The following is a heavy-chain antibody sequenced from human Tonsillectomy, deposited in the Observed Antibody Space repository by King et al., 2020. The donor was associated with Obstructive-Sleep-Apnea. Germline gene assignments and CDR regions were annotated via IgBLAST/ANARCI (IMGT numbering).Heavy chain of an antibody. Sequence: VQLQESGPGLVKPSETLSLTCNVSGGSISNYYWSWIRQPPGKGLEWIGYIHYSGSTNYYPSLKSRVTISIDTSKTQFSLKRSSVTAADTAVYYCARATKSWRGYFDPWGQGTLVTVSS. J-gene: IGHJ5*02. V-gene: IGHV4-59*08. CDR2: IHYSGST. CDR3: ARATKSWRGYFDP. CDR1: GGSISNYY. D-gene: IGHD3-3*01.